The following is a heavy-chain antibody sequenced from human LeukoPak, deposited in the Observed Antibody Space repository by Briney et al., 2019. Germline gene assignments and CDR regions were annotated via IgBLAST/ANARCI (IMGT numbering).Heavy chain of an antibody. V-gene: IGHV3-23*01. D-gene: IGHD3-10*01. Sequence: PGGSLRLSCAASGFTLSSNWMNWVRQAPGKGLEWVSASSASGDSPYYADSVKGRFTISRDNSKNTLDLQMNSLRVEDTAVYYCAKGVFGSGSYREYFEQWGQGTLVTVSS. J-gene: IGHJ1*01. CDR2: SSASGDSP. CDR1: GFTLSSNW. CDR3: AKGVFGSGSYREYFEQ.